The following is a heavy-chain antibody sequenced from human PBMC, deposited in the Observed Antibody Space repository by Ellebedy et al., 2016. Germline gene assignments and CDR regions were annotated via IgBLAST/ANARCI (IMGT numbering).Heavy chain of an antibody. CDR2: IGTAGGT. CDR3: ARALLAVAGTGGAFDI. CDR1: GFTFSSYD. Sequence: GESLKISXAASGFTFSSYDMHWVRQATGKGLEWVSAIGTAGGTYYPGSVKGRFTISRENAKNSLYLQMNSLRAGDTAVYYCARALLAVAGTGGAFDIWGQGTMVTVSS. D-gene: IGHD6-19*01. J-gene: IGHJ3*02. V-gene: IGHV3-13*01.